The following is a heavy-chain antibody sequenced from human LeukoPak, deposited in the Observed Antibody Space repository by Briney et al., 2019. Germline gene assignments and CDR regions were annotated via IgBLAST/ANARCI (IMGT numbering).Heavy chain of an antibody. V-gene: IGHV4-30-2*01. CDR1: GGSADSGSYY. CDR2: IYHSGST. Sequence: SETLSLTCTVSGGSADSGSYYWSWIRQPPGKGLEWIGYIYHSGSTYYNPSLKSRVTISVDRSKNQFSLKLSSVTAADTAVYYCARGGKGYFDYWGQGTLVTVSS. CDR3: ARGGKGYFDY. J-gene: IGHJ4*02.